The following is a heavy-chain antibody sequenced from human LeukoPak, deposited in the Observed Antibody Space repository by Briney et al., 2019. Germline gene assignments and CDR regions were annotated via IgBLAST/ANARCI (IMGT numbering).Heavy chain of an antibody. J-gene: IGHJ5*02. CDR3: VRKNDGSNWFDP. V-gene: IGHV5-51*01. Sequence: GESLKISCKGSGYTFTTYWIGWVRQMPGKGLGWVAIIYPRDSDTIYSPSFQGQVTISADKSINTAYLQWSSLKASDTAMYYCVRKNDGSNWFDPWGQGTLVTVSS. CDR1: GYTFTTYW. D-gene: IGHD1-1*01. CDR2: IYPRDSDT.